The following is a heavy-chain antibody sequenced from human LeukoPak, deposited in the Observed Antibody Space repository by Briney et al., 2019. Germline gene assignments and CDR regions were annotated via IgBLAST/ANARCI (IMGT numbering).Heavy chain of an antibody. D-gene: IGHD6-6*01. CDR2: TYYRSKWYN. Sequence: SQTLSLTCAISGDSVSSNSAAWNWIRQSPSRGLEWLGRTYYRSKWYNDYAVSVKSRITINPDTSKNQFSLQLNSVTPEDTAVYYCARGGYSSSSSHSYYYGMDVWGQGTTVTVSS. V-gene: IGHV6-1*01. CDR3: ARGGYSSSSSHSYYYGMDV. J-gene: IGHJ6*02. CDR1: GDSVSSNSAA.